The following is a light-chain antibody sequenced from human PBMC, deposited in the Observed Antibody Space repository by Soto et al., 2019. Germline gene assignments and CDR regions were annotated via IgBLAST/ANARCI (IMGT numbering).Light chain of an antibody. CDR2: GAS. Sequence: EIVVTQSPATLSVSPGERVTLSCRASQSVSSSLAWYQQRPGQAPRLLIYGASTRATGIPARFSGSGSGTEFTLTISSLQSEDFAVYYCQQYNNWPFTFGPGTKVDIK. V-gene: IGKV3-15*01. CDR1: QSVSSS. CDR3: QQYNNWPFT. J-gene: IGKJ3*01.